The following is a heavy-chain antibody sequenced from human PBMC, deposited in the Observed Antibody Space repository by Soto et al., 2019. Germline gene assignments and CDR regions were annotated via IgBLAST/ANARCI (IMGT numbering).Heavy chain of an antibody. CDR2: ISAYNGNT. D-gene: IGHD3-22*01. Sequence: ASVKVSCKASGYTFTSYGISWVRQAPGQGLEWMGWISAYNGNTNYAQKLQGRVTMTTDTSTSTAYMELRSLRSDDTAVYYCARATYYYDSSGYYQDGMDVWGQGTTVTVSS. J-gene: IGHJ6*02. CDR3: ARATYYYDSSGYYQDGMDV. CDR1: GYTFTSYG. V-gene: IGHV1-18*01.